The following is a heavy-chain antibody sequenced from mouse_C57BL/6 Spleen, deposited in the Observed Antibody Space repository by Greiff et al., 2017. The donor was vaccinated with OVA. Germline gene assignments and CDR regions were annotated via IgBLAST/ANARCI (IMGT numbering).Heavy chain of an antibody. J-gene: IGHJ4*01. V-gene: IGHV1-15*01. D-gene: IGHD1-1*01. Sequence: LQESGAELVRPGASVTLSCKASGYTFTDYEMHWVKQTPVHGLEWIGAIDPETGGTAYNQKFKGKAILTADKSSSTAYMERRSLTSEDSAVYYCTRMPPYYGSSYYAMDYWGQGTSVTVSS. CDR1: GYTFTDYE. CDR3: TRMPPYYGSSYYAMDY. CDR2: IDPETGGT.